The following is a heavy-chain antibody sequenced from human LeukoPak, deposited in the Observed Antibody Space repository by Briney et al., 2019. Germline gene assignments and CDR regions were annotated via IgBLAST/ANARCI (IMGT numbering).Heavy chain of an antibody. D-gene: IGHD4-17*01. J-gene: IGHJ4*02. CDR2: IYHSGST. CDR3: ARGLHGDRWDFDY. Sequence: SETLSLTCAVSGGSISSSNWWSWVRQPPGKGLEWIGEIYHSGSTNYNPSLKSRVTISLDKSKNQFSLKLTSVTAADTAVYYCARGLHGDRWDFDYWGQGTLVTVSS. CDR1: GGSISSSNW. V-gene: IGHV4-4*02.